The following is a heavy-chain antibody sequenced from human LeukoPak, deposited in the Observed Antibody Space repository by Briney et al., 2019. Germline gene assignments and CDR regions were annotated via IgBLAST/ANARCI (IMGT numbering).Heavy chain of an antibody. CDR3: AKDPPYYYGSGSYWPD. CDR1: GFTFGSYG. J-gene: IGHJ4*02. V-gene: IGHV3-23*01. D-gene: IGHD3-10*01. CDR2: IGGSGGST. Sequence: GGSLRLSCAASGFTFGSYGMSWVRQAPGKGLEWVSAIGGSGGSTYYADSVKGRFTISRDNSKNTLYLQMNSLRAEDTAVYYCAKDPPYYYGSGSYWPDWGQGTLVTVSS.